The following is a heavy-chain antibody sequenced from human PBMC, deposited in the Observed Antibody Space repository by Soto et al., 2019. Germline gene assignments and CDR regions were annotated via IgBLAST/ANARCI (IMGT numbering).Heavy chain of an antibody. CDR1: GGSISSYY. D-gene: IGHD4-4*01. CDR2: IYYSGST. J-gene: IGHJ2*01. CDR3: ARDSPHSYSNYWYFDL. Sequence: SETLSLTCTVSGGSISSYYWSWIRQPPGKGLEWIGYIYYSGSTNYNPSLKSRVTISVDTSKNQFSLKLSSVTAADTAVYYCARDSPHSYSNYWYFDLWGRGTLVTVSS. V-gene: IGHV4-59*01.